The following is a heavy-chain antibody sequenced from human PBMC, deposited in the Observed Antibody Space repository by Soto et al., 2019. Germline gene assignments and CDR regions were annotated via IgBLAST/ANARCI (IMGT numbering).Heavy chain of an antibody. D-gene: IGHD1-26*01. CDR1: GGTFSSYA. Sequence: QVQLVQSGAEVKKPGSSVKVSCKASGGTFSSYAISWVRQAPGQGLEWMGGIIPIFGTANYAQKFQGRVTITADKSTSTAYMELSSRRSEDTAVYYCARSHPPGSYAHGGAFDTWGQGTMVTVSS. J-gene: IGHJ3*02. CDR3: ARSHPPGSYAHGGAFDT. V-gene: IGHV1-69*06. CDR2: IIPIFGTA.